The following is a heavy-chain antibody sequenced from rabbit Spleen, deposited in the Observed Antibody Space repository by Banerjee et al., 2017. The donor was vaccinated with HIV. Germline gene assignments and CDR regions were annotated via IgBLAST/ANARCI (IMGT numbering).Heavy chain of an antibody. J-gene: IGHJ4*01. V-gene: IGHV1S45*01. Sequence: QEQLEESGGDLAKPGASLTLTCTASGFSFSSSYWICWVRQAPGKGLEWIASIGTGSGSTYYANWAKGRFTISKTSSAVTLQLTSLTVADTATYFCARAPYGGNENRVFDLWGPGTLVTVS. CDR2: IGTGSGST. D-gene: IGHD4-2*01. CDR3: ARAPYGGNENRVFDL. CDR1: GFSFSSSYW.